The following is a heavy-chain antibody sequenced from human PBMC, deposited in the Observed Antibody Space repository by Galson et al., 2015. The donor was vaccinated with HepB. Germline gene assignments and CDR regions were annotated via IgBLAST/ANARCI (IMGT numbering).Heavy chain of an antibody. CDR2: IRYDGSNK. D-gene: IGHD3-10*01. CDR1: GFTFSSYG. Sequence: SLRLSCAASGFTFSSYGMHWVRQAPGKGLEWVAFIRYDGSNKYYADSVKGRFTISRDNSKNTLYLQMNSLRAGDTAVYYCAKQTYYYGSGSYTTNDYWGQGTLVTVSS. J-gene: IGHJ4*02. CDR3: AKQTYYYGSGSYTTNDY. V-gene: IGHV3-30*02.